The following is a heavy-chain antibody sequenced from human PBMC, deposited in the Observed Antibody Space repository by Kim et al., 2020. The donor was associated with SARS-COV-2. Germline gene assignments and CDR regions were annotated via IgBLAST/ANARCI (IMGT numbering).Heavy chain of an antibody. Sequence: SETLSLTCAVYGGSFSGYYWSWIRQPPGKGLEWIGEINHSGSTNYNPSLKSRVTISVDTSKNQFSLKLSSVTAADTAVYYCARKGALRYFDWLFWAFDIWGQGTMVTVSS. D-gene: IGHD3-9*01. CDR1: GGSFSGYY. V-gene: IGHV4-34*01. CDR2: INHSGST. J-gene: IGHJ3*02. CDR3: ARKGALRYFDWLFWAFDI.